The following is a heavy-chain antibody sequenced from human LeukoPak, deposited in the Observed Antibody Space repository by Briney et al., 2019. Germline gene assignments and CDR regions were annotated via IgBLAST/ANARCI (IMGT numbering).Heavy chain of an antibody. D-gene: IGHD3-22*01. CDR2: IYYSGST. V-gene: IGHV4-39*07. J-gene: IGHJ4*02. CDR1: GGSISSSSYY. CDR3: ARVGEYYYDSSGYYRLYFDY. Sequence: PSETLSLTCTVSGGSISSSSYYWGWIRQPPGKGLEWIGSIYYSGSTYYNPSLKSRVTISVDTSKNQFSLKLSSVTAADTAVYYCARVGEYYYDSSGYYRLYFDYWGQGTLVTVSS.